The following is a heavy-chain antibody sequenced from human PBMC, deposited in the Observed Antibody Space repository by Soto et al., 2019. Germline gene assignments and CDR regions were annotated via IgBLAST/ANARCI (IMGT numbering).Heavy chain of an antibody. Sequence: QVQLQESGPGLVKPSETLSLTCTVSGGSMSSHYWSWIRRPPGKGLEWIGYIYYSGSTDYNASLKSRITMSVDTSMNHFSLNLSSVTAADTAVYYCARGGWSLDLWGRGTLVTVSS. CDR2: IYYSGST. CDR1: GGSMSSHY. V-gene: IGHV4-59*11. CDR3: ARGGWSLDL. J-gene: IGHJ2*01.